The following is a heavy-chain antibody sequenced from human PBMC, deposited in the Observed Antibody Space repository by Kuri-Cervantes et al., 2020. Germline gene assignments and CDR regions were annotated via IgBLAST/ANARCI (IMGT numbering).Heavy chain of an antibody. V-gene: IGHV3-15*01. D-gene: IGHD3-22*01. J-gene: IGHJ4*02. CDR1: GFTFSNAW. CDR3: TTDDYYDSSNYYRAGFDC. Sequence: GESLKISCAASGFTFSNAWMSWVRQAPGKGLEWVGRIKSKTDGGTTDYAAPVKGRFTISRDDSKNTLYLQMDSLKTEDTAVYYCTTDDYYDSSNYYRAGFDCWGQGTLVTVSS. CDR2: IKSKTDGGTT.